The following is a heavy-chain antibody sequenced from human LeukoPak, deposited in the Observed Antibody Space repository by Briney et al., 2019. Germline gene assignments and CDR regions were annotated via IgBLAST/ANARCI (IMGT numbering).Heavy chain of an antibody. CDR3: PTGGRSGMAFDF. CDR1: GFIATSNY. V-gene: IGHV3-53*01. CDR2: IYGGGNT. Sequence: GGSLRLSCSFSGFIATSNYMAWVRQSPGKGLQWISFIYGGGNTLYADSVRDRFSISRDNSKSTLYLQMSSLRVEDTAVYYCPTGGRSGMAFDFWGQGTLVTVSS. D-gene: IGHD2-8*01. J-gene: IGHJ4*02.